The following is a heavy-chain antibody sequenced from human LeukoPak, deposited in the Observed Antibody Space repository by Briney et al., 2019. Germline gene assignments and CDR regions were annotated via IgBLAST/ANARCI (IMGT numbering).Heavy chain of an antibody. D-gene: IGHD1-26*01. CDR1: GFTFSSYA. Sequence: GGSLGLSCAASGFTFSSYAMHWVRQAPGKGLEWVAVISYDGSNKYYADSVKGRFTISRDNSKNTLYLQMNSLRAEDTAVYYCAREGSGDAFDIWGQGTMVTVSS. V-gene: IGHV3-30-3*01. CDR2: ISYDGSNK. CDR3: AREGSGDAFDI. J-gene: IGHJ3*02.